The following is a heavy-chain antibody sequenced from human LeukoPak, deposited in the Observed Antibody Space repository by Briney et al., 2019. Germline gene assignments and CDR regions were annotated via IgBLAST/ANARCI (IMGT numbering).Heavy chain of an antibody. J-gene: IGHJ6*03. CDR2: INLTGRT. Sequence: SGTLSLTCAVYGGSFSGYYWSWIRQPPGKALEWIGEINLTGRTNYNPSLQSRVTISFDTSKNQFSLKLNSVTAADTAVYYCARGGGGVIITSYYYYLDVWAKGTTVTVSS. CDR3: ARGGGGVIITSYYYYLDV. CDR1: GGSFSGYY. V-gene: IGHV4-34*01. D-gene: IGHD3-3*01.